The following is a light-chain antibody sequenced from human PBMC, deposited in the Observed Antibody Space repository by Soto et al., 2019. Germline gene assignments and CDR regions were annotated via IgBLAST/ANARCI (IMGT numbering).Light chain of an antibody. CDR3: SSYSGTNYHYV. J-gene: IGLJ1*01. CDR2: EVS. CDR1: SSDVGGYNY. V-gene: IGLV2-8*01. Sequence: QSALTQPASVSGSPGQSITISCTGTSSDVGGYNYVSWYQQHPVKAPKLMIYEVSNRPSGVPDRFSGSKSGNTASLTVSGLQADDEDDYYCSSYSGTNYHYVFGTGTKVTVL.